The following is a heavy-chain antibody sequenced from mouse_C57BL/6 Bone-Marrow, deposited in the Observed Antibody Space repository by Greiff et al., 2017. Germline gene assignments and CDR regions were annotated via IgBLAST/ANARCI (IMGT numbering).Heavy chain of an antibody. V-gene: IGHV6-6*01. D-gene: IGHD1-1*01. CDR3: TREELYYAVFAY. CDR1: GFTFSDAW. J-gene: IGHJ3*01. CDR2: IRNKANNHAT. Sequence: EVQVVESGGGLVQPGGSMKLSCAASGFTFSDAWMDWVRQSPEKGLEWVAEIRNKANNHATYYAESVKGRFTISRDDSKSSVYLQMNSLRAEDTGIYYCTREELYYAVFAYWGQGTLVTVSA.